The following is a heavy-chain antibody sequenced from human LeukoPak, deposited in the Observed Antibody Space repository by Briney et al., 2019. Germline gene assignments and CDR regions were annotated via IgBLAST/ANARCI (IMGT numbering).Heavy chain of an antibody. Sequence: GGSLRLSCAASGLTLGNYWMSWVRQAPGKGLEWVANINLDGGDKSYVGSVKGRFTISRDNAKNSLYLQMNSLGAEDTAVYYCARDCDYSLDYWGQGTLVTVSS. D-gene: IGHD4-17*01. V-gene: IGHV3-7*01. CDR1: GLTLGNYW. J-gene: IGHJ4*02. CDR3: ARDCDYSLDY. CDR2: INLDGGDK.